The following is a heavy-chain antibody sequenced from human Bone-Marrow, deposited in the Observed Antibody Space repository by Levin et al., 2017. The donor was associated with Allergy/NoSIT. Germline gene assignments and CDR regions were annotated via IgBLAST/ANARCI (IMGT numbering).Heavy chain of an antibody. CDR3: VRGRPLRNYYYYYGMDV. V-gene: IGHV4-34*01. CDR1: GGSFRGYS. Sequence: SETLSLTCAAYGGSFRGYSWTWIRQHPGKGLEWIGEITHTGSTNYNPSLKSRVTISVDTSKDQFYLKLSSVNAADTAVYYCVRGRPLRNYYYYYGMDVWGQGTTVTVSS. J-gene: IGHJ6*02. CDR2: ITHTGST.